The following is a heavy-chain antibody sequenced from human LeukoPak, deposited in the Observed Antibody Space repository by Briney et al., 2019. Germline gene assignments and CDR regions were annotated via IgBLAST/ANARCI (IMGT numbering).Heavy chain of an antibody. CDR1: GGSFSGYY. CDR3: AREDYYDSSGYYSDY. CDR2: IYYSGST. V-gene: IGHV4-34*01. D-gene: IGHD3-22*01. Sequence: SETLSLTCAVYGGSFSGYYWSWIRQPPGKGLEWIGSIYYSGSTYYNPSLKSRVTISVDTSKNQFSLKLSSVTAADTAVYYCAREDYYDSSGYYSDYWGQGTLVTVSS. J-gene: IGHJ4*02.